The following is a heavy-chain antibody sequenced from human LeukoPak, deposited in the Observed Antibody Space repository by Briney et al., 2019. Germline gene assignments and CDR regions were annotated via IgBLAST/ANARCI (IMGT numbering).Heavy chain of an antibody. CDR1: GGSISSYY. CDR2: IYTSGST. D-gene: IGHD1-1*01. V-gene: IGHV4-4*07. J-gene: IGHJ6*03. CDR3: ARASSRNWNYYYYYMDV. Sequence: SETLSLTCTVSGGSISSYYWSWIRQPAGKGLEWIGRIYTSGSTNYNPSLKSRVTMSVDTSKNQFSLTLSSVTAADTAVYYCARASSRNWNYYYYYMDVWGKGTTVTVSS.